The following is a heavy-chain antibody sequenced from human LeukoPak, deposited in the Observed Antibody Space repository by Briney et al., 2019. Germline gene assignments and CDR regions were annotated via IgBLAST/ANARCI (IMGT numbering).Heavy chain of an antibody. CDR2: INPNSGDT. CDR1: GYTFIGYQ. D-gene: IGHD3-9*01. V-gene: IGHV1-2*02. CDR3: ARDRYIADY. Sequence: ASVKVSFKASGYTFIGYQIHWVRQAPGQGPEWMGCINPNSGDTTYAQTFQGRVTMTRDTSISTAYMELSRLTSDDTAVYFCARDRYIADYWGQGTLVTVSS. J-gene: IGHJ4*02.